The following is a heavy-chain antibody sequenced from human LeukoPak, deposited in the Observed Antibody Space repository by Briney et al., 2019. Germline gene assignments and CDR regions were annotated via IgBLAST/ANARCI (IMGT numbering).Heavy chain of an antibody. CDR1: GGSISSYY. CDR3: AKANGWYGRGYFDL. J-gene: IGHJ2*01. CDR2: IYYSGST. D-gene: IGHD6-19*01. Sequence: SETLSLTCTVSGGSISSYYWSWIRQPPGKGLEWIGYIYYSGSTNYNPSLKSRVTISVDTSKNQFSLKLSSVTAADTAVYYCAKANGWYGRGYFDLWGRGTLVSVSS. V-gene: IGHV4-59*01.